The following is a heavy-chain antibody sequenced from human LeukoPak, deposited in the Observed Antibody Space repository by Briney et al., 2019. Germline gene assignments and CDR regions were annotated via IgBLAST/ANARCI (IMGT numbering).Heavy chain of an antibody. CDR1: GYTFTGYY. J-gene: IGHJ4*02. CDR3: ARPLPLLSIAPAAYDY. V-gene: IGHV1-2*02. CDR2: INPNSGGT. D-gene: IGHD6-13*01. Sequence: ASVKVSCKASGYTFTGYYMHWVRQAPGQGLEWMGWINPNSGGTNYAQKFQGRVTMTRDTSISTAYMELSRLRSDDTAVYYCARPLPLLSIAPAAYDYWGQGTLVTVSS.